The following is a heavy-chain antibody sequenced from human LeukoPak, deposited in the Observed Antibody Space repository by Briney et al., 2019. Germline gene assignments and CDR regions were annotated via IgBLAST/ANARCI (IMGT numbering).Heavy chain of an antibody. J-gene: IGHJ5*02. CDR2: IWSDGSNK. V-gene: IGHV3-33*01. CDR3: VRGGELGVWDWFDP. CDR1: GFTFSNYG. D-gene: IGHD3-16*01. Sequence: QPGRSLRLSCAASGFTFSNYGMHWIRQAPGKGLEWVAVIWSDGSNKYYADSVKGRFTISRDNSKNTLYPQMNSLRAEDTAVYYCVRGGELGVWDWFDPWGQGTLVTVSS.